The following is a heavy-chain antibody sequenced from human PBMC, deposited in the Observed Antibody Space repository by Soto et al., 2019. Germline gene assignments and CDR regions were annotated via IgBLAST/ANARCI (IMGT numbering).Heavy chain of an antibody. D-gene: IGHD3-10*01. CDR3: AYGSGSHYNINWYFDL. CDR2: IIPIFGTA. V-gene: IGHV1-69*06. Sequence: GASVKVSCKASGGTFSSYAISWVRQAPGQGLEWMGGIIPIFGTANYAQKFQGRVTITADKSTSTAYMELSSLRSEDTAVYYCAYGSGSHYNINWYFDLWGRGTLVTVSS. CDR1: GGTFSSYA. J-gene: IGHJ2*01.